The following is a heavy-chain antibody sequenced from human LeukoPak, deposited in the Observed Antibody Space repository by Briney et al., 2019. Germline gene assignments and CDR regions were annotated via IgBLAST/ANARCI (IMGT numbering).Heavy chain of an antibody. CDR2: SFFSGST. V-gene: IGHV4-59*01. Sequence: SETLSLTCTVSGGSSSSYYWSWIRQPPGKGLEWIGYSFFSGSTNYNPSLKSRVTISLDTSKNQFSLRLNSVTAADTAVYYCARGGLSSGWYGWGQGTLVTVSS. CDR3: ARGGLSSGWYG. D-gene: IGHD6-19*01. J-gene: IGHJ4*02. CDR1: GGSSSSYY.